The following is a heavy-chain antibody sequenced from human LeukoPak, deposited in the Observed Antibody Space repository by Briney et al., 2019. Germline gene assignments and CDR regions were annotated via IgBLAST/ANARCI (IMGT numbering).Heavy chain of an antibody. CDR3: ARDPVGSPRGAFDI. V-gene: IGHV4-31*11. Sequence: SETLSLTCAVSGGSISSGGYYWSWIRQHPGKGLEWIGYIYYSGSTYYNPSLKSRVTISVDTSKNQFSLKLSSVTAADTAVYYCARDPVGSPRGAFDIWGQGTMVTVSS. D-gene: IGHD4-23*01. CDR1: GGSISSGGYY. CDR2: IYYSGST. J-gene: IGHJ3*02.